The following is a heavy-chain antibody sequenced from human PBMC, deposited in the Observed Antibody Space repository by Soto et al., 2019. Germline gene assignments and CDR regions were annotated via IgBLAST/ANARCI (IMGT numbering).Heavy chain of an antibody. V-gene: IGHV1-3*05. Sequence: QVQLVQSGAEEKKPGASVKVSCKASGYTFTSYAMHLVRQSPGQRREWMGWINAGNGNTKDSQKFQGRVTITRDTSASTAYMELSSLRSEDTAVYYCAMSIVVVTALDYWGQGTLVTVSS. CDR1: GYTFTSYA. CDR3: AMSIVVVTALDY. J-gene: IGHJ4*02. D-gene: IGHD2-21*02. CDR2: INAGNGNT.